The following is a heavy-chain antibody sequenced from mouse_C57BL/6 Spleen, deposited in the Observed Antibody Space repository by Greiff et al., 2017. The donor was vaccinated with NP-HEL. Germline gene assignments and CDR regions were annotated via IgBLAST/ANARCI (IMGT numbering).Heavy chain of an antibody. J-gene: IGHJ1*03. CDR3: ARSLLRPWYFDV. CDR1: GYTFTSYW. V-gene: IGHV1-53*01. Sequence: QVQLKQPGTELVKPGASVKLSCKASGYTFTSYWMHWVKQRPGQGLEWIGNINPSNGGTNYNEKFKSKATLTVDKSSSTAYMQLSSLTSEDSAVYYGARSLLRPWYFDVWGTGTTVTVSS. CDR2: INPSNGGT. D-gene: IGHD1-2*01.